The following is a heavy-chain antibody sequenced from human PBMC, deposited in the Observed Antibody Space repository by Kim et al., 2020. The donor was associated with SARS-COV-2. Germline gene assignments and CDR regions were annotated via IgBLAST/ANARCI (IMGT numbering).Heavy chain of an antibody. J-gene: IGHJ4*02. CDR3: AKGFATDYGSGNLFDY. D-gene: IGHD3-10*01. Sequence: VQSRFTISRDNSKNTLYLQMNSLRAEDTAVYYCAKGFATDYGSGNLFDYWGQGTLVTVSS. V-gene: IGHV3-23*03.